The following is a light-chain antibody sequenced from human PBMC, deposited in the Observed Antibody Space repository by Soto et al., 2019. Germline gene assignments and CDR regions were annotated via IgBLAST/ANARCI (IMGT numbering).Light chain of an antibody. CDR3: LLSYSGARV. CDR1: TGAVTSTHY. Sequence: QAVVTQEPSLTVSPGGTVTLTCGSSTGAVTSTHYPSWFQQKPGQAPRTLISDTNNRHSWTPARFSVSLLGGKAALTLSGAQPEDEADYYCLLSYSGARVFGGGTKLTVL. V-gene: IGLV7-46*01. CDR2: DTN. J-gene: IGLJ2*01.